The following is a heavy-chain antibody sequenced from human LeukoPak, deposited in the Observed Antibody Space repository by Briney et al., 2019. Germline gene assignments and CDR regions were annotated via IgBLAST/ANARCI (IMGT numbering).Heavy chain of an antibody. CDR1: GFTFSSYS. J-gene: IGHJ5*02. CDR3: AKGSPQWLVDGGWFDP. V-gene: IGHV3-48*01. Sequence: GGSLRLSCAASGFTFSSYSMNWVRQAPGKGLEWVSYISSSSSTIYYADSVKGRFTTSRDNSKNTLYLQMNSLRAEDTAVYYCAKGSPQWLVDGGWFDPWGQGTLVTVSS. D-gene: IGHD6-19*01. CDR2: ISSSSSTI.